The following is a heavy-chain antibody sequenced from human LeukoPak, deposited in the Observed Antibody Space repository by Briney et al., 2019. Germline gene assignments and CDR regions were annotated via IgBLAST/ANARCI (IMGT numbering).Heavy chain of an antibody. V-gene: IGHV5-51*01. CDR1: GYSLTSYW. J-gene: IGHJ4*02. CDR3: ARLKYCSGGSCYPASIFDY. Sequence: GESLKISCKGSGYSLTSYWIGWVRQMPGKGLEWMGIIYPGDSDTRYSPSFQGQVTISADKSISTAYLQWSSLKASDTAMYYCARLKYCSGGSCYPASIFDYWGQGTLVTVSS. D-gene: IGHD2-15*01. CDR2: IYPGDSDT.